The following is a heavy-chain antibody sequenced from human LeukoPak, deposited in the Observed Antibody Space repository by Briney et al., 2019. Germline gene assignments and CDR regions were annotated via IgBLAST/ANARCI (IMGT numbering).Heavy chain of an antibody. CDR3: ARDEYPYGGRTHPYFFDY. D-gene: IGHD3-10*01. V-gene: IGHV4-39*07. CDR2: IYYSGNT. Sequence: PSETLSLTCTVSGGSISSSSFYWGWIRQPPGKGLEWIGSIYYSGNTYYNPSLKSRITISVDTSKNQFSLKLSSVTAADVAVYYCARDEYPYGGRTHPYFFDYWGQGTLVTVSS. CDR1: GGSISSSSFY. J-gene: IGHJ4*02.